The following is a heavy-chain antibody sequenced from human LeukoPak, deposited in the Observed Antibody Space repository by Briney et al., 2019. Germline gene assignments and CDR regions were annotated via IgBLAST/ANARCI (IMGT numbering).Heavy chain of an antibody. CDR2: ISCDGSNK. Sequence: GGSLRLSCAASGFIFSNYAIHWVRQAPGKGLEWVAVISCDGSNKYYADSVKGRFTISRDISKNTLYLQMNSLRAEDTAVYYCARGYCSSISCYVDYWGQGTLVTVSS. J-gene: IGHJ4*02. V-gene: IGHV3-30*04. CDR3: ARGYCSSISCYVDY. D-gene: IGHD2-2*01. CDR1: GFIFSNYA.